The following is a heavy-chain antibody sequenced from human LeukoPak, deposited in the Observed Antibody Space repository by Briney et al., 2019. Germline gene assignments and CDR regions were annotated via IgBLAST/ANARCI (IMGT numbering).Heavy chain of an antibody. J-gene: IGHJ5*02. Sequence: ASVKVSCKASGYTFTSYYMHWVRQAPGQGLEWMGIINPSGGSTSYAQKLQGRVTMTTDTSTSTAYMELSSLRSEDTAVYYCARRDTAMVNWFDPWGQGTLVTVSS. CDR1: GYTFTSYY. V-gene: IGHV1-46*01. CDR3: ARRDTAMVNWFDP. D-gene: IGHD5-18*01. CDR2: INPSGGST.